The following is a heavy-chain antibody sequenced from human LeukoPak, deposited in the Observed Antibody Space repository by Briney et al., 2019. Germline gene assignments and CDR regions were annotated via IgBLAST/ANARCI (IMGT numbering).Heavy chain of an antibody. CDR3: ARGRCSGGSCYWHYYYMDV. Sequence: SETLSLTCAVYGGSFRGYYWSGIRQPPGKGLEWIGEINHSGSTNYNPTLKSRVTISVDTSKNQFSLKLSSVTAADTAVYYCARGRCSGGSCYWHYYYMDVWGKGTTVTVSS. V-gene: IGHV4-34*01. J-gene: IGHJ6*03. CDR2: INHSGST. D-gene: IGHD2-15*01. CDR1: GGSFRGYY.